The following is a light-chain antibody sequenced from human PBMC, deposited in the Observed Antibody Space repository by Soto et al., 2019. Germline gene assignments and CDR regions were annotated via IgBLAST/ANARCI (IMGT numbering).Light chain of an antibody. CDR2: EVN. J-gene: IGLJ1*01. Sequence: QSVLSQPSSVSGSPGQSITISCTGTISDVGGYDYVSWYQLHPGKAPKLMVFEVNNRPSGVSYRFSGSKYGNTASLTISGLQAEVEADYFCSSYSISTAYLFGTGTKVTVL. V-gene: IGLV2-14*01. CDR1: ISDVGGYDY. CDR3: SSYSISTAYL.